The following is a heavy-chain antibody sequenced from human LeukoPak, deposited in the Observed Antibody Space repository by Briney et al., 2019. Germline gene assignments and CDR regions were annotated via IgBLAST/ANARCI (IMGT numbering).Heavy chain of an antibody. V-gene: IGHV1-24*01. CDR1: GYTLAELS. J-gene: IGHJ4*02. Sequence: GASVKASCKVSGYTLAELSMHWVRQAPGKGLEWMGGFDPEDGETIYAQKFQGRVTMTEDTSTDTAYMELSSLRSEDTAVYYCATDPRIAAATGGDYWGQGTLVTVSS. CDR2: FDPEDGET. D-gene: IGHD6-13*01. CDR3: ATDPRIAAATGGDY.